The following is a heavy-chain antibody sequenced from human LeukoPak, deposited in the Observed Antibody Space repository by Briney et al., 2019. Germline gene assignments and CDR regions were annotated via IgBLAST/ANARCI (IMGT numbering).Heavy chain of an antibody. D-gene: IGHD4-17*01. V-gene: IGHV3-33*01. CDR3: ARDVDYGDSFFDY. Sequence: GRSLRLSCAASGFTFSSYGMHWVRQAPGKGLEWVAVIWYDGSNKYYADSVKGRFTISRDNSKNTLYLQMNSLRAEDTAVYYCARDVDYGDSFFDYWGQGTWSPSPQ. CDR1: GFTFSSYG. J-gene: IGHJ4*02. CDR2: IWYDGSNK.